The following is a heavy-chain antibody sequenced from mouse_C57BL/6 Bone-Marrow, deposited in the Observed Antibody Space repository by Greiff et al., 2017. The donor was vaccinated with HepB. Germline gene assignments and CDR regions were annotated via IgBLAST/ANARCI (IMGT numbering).Heavy chain of an antibody. CDR2: ISSGGSYT. V-gene: IGHV5-6*01. CDR3: ARPPFAY. J-gene: IGHJ3*01. Sequence: EVKLVESGGDLVKPGGSLKLSCAVSGFTFSSYGMSWVRQTPDKRLEWVATISSGGSYTYYPASVKGRFTISRDNAKNTLYLQMRSLKSEDTAMYSCARPPFAYWGQGTLVNVSA. CDR1: GFTFSSYG.